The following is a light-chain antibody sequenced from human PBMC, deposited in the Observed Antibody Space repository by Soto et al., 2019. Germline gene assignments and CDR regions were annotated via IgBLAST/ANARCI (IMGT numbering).Light chain of an antibody. V-gene: IGKV1-5*01. J-gene: IGKJ1*01. Sequence: EIEMSQSPSSLSASIGTRVTSTCRASQSISNWLAWYQQKPGTAPKVLIYHASNLQSGVPSRFSGSGSGTEFTLTISSLQPDDFATYYCQQYNSYSVGQGAKVAIK. CDR3: QQYNSYS. CDR2: HAS. CDR1: QSISNW.